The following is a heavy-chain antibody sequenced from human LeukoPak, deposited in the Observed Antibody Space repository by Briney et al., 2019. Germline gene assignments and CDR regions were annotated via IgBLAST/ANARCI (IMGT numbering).Heavy chain of an antibody. CDR1: GFTFSSYG. Sequence: GGSLRLSCAASGFTFSSYGMHWVRQAPGKGLEWVAVIWYDGSNKYYADSVKGRFTISRDNSKNTLYLQMNSLRAEDTAVYYCARPTYSGSYHRLDYWGQGTLVTVSS. D-gene: IGHD1-26*01. V-gene: IGHV3-33*01. J-gene: IGHJ4*02. CDR3: ARPTYSGSYHRLDY. CDR2: IWYDGSNK.